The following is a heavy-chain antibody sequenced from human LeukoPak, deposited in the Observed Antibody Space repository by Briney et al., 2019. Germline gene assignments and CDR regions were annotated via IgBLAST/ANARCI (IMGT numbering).Heavy chain of an antibody. CDR1: GGSISSYY. CDR3: ARDRRDCSGGSCYNWFDP. J-gene: IGHJ5*02. V-gene: IGHV4-59*01. D-gene: IGHD2-15*01. CDR2: IYYSGST. Sequence: SETLSLTCTVSGGSISSYYWSWIRQPPGKGLEWIGYIYYSGSTNYNPSLKSRVTISVDTSENQFSLKLSSVTAADTAVYYCARDRRDCSGGSCYNWFDPWGQGTLVTVSS.